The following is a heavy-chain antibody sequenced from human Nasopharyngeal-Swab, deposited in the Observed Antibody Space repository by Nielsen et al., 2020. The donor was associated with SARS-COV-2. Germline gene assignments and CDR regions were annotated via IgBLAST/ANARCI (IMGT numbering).Heavy chain of an antibody. J-gene: IGHJ6*02. CDR2: ISGGSDST. V-gene: IGHV3-23*01. Sequence: LSLTCAASGFTFSNFAMSWVRQAPGKGLEWVSVISGGSDSTYYTDSVRGRFTISRDNSKNTLTLQMNNLRAEDTAIYYCAKDRDSGDDSEEYYHYYGMDVWGQGAPVTVSS. D-gene: IGHD5-12*01. CDR1: GFTFSNFA. CDR3: AKDRDSGDDSEEYYHYYGMDV.